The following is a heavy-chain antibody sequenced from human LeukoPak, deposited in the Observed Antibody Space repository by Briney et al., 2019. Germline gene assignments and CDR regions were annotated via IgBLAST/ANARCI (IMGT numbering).Heavy chain of an antibody. J-gene: IGHJ1*01. Sequence: SGPTLGKPTQTLTPTCTFTGFSLSTTGVNMGWIRQPPGMVLELLPLDYWDDDTRYSPSRRDSLSITKDTSKNQVVLTMTSMDPVDTATYYCAHGFIRQAGDFRHWGEGTLVTVSS. CDR3: AHGFIRQAGDFRH. D-gene: IGHD3-10*01. CDR2: DYWDDDT. V-gene: IGHV2-5*02. CDR1: GFSLSTTGVN.